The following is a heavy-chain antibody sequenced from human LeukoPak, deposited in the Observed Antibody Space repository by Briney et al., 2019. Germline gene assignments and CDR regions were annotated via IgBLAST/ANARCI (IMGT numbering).Heavy chain of an antibody. D-gene: IGHD6-13*01. CDR3: ARDMEAAAVLSLDP. CDR2: IIPIFGTA. V-gene: IGHV1-69*06. Sequence: SVKVSCNASGGTFSNYGISWVRQAPGQGLEWMGGIIPIFGTANYAQKFQGRVTITADKSTSTAFMELSSLRSEDTAVYYCARDMEAAAVLSLDPWGQGTLVTVSS. CDR1: GGTFSNYG. J-gene: IGHJ5*02.